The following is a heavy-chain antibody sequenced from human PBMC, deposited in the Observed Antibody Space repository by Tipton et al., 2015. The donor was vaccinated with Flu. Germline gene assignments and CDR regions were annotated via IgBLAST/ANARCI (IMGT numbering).Heavy chain of an antibody. CDR1: GASVNIENSY. J-gene: IGHJ5*02. D-gene: IGHD1-1*01. CDR3: ARGNWNSKYDNWFDP. CDR2: IYNTGLT. Sequence: TLSLTCTVSGASVNIENSYWVWIRKSLGRGLEWIGTIYNTGLTNYNPSLKSRVTVSLDMSKNQFSLNVSLVTAADTATYFCARGNWNSKYDNWFDPWGQRIPVTVSS. V-gene: IGHV4-39*07.